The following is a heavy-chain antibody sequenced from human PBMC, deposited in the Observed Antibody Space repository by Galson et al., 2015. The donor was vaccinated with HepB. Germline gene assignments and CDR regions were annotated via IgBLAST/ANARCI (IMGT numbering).Heavy chain of an antibody. CDR2: ISSSSSYI. D-gene: IGHD3-22*01. Sequence: SLRLSCAASGFTFSSYSMNWVRQAPGKGLEWVSSISSSSSYIYYADSVKGRFTISRDNAKNSLYLQMNSLRAEDTAVYYCARGRDTMIVVVIEWYYYGMDVWGQGTTVTVSS. CDR3: ARGRDTMIVVVIEWYYYGMDV. J-gene: IGHJ6*02. CDR1: GFTFSSYS. V-gene: IGHV3-21*01.